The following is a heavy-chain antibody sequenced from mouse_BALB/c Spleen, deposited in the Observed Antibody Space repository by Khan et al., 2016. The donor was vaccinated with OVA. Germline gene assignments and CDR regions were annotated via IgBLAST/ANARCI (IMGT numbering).Heavy chain of an antibody. J-gene: IGHJ3*01. CDR3: KRHGCVAWFTY. D-gene: IGHD2-2*01. Sequence: VQLQQSGPELMKPGASVKISCKASGYSFTSYYLHWVMQSHGESLEWIGYVDPFSGGTTYNQKFKGKATLTVDKSSSTAYMHLSNLTSEDSAVYYCKRHGCVAWFTYWGQGTMVTVSA. V-gene: IGHV1S135*01. CDR1: GYSFTSYY. CDR2: VDPFSGGT.